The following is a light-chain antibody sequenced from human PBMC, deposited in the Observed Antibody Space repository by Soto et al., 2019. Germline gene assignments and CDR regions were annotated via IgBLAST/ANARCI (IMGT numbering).Light chain of an antibody. V-gene: IGKV3-20*01. CDR2: GAS. J-gene: IGKJ1*01. CDR3: QQYTRAPLT. CDR1: QSISSSY. Sequence: EIVFTQSPGTLSLSPGKRSTLSCRASQSISSSYLAWYQQRPGQAPRLLIYGASSRATGIPDRFSASGSGTDFTLTISRLEPEDFAVYYCQQYTRAPLTFGQGTKVDIK.